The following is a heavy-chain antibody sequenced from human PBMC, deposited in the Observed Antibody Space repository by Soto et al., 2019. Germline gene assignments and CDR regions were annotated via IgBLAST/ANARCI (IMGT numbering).Heavy chain of an antibody. D-gene: IGHD6-13*01. CDR3: ARVICFWQQLVRRDYGMDV. J-gene: IGHJ6*02. CDR1: GGSISSYD. V-gene: IGHV4-59*12. Sequence: PLETLPLTCRVPGGSISSYDGSWIRPHPGKGLEWIGYIYYSGSTNYNPSLKRRVTISVDTSKTQFSLKLGSVTAADTAVYYCARVICFWQQLVRRDYGMDVWGQGTTVTVSS. CDR2: IYYSGST.